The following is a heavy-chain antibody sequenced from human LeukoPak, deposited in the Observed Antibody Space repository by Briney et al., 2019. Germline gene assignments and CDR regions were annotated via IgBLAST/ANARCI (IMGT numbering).Heavy chain of an antibody. CDR3: ARYSGYYAQSAFDI. CDR1: GSTFTSYH. V-gene: IGHV1-46*01. CDR2: INPRGGST. Sequence: GASVKVSCKASGSTFTSYHFHWVRQAPGQGLEWMGIINPRGGSTDYAPKFQGRITMTRDTFRSTVYMELRSLRSDDTAVYYCARYSGYYAQSAFDIWGQGTMVTVSS. D-gene: IGHD3-22*01. J-gene: IGHJ3*02.